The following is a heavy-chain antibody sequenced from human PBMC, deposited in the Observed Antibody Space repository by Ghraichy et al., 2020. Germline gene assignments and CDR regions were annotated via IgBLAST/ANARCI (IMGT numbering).Heavy chain of an antibody. CDR2: INHSGST. CDR1: GGSFSGYY. V-gene: IGHV4-34*01. J-gene: IGHJ6*02. CDR3: ARCTSGISTKYYYYYGMDV. Sequence: LETLSLTCAVYGGSFSGYYWSWIRQPPGKGLEWIGEINHSGSTNYNPSLKSRATISVDTSKNQFSLKLSSVTAADTAVYYCARCTSGISTKYYYYYGMDVWGQGTTVTVSS. D-gene: IGHD2-15*01.